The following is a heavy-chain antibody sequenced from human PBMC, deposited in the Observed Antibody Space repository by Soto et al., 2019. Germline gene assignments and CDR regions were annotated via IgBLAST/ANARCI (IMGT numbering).Heavy chain of an antibody. Sequence: PSETLSLTCTVSGGSISSGDYYWSWIRQPPGKGLEWIGYIYYSGSTYYNPTLKSRVTISVDTSKNQFSLKLSSVTAADPAVYYCARDGSSSGYYYYGMDVWGQGTTVTVSS. V-gene: IGHV4-30-4*01. D-gene: IGHD6-6*01. CDR3: ARDGSSSGYYYYGMDV. CDR1: GGSISSGDYY. J-gene: IGHJ6*02. CDR2: IYYSGST.